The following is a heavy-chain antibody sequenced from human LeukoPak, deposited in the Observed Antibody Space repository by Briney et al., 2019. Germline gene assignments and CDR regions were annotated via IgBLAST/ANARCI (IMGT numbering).Heavy chain of an antibody. D-gene: IGHD3-3*01. CDR3: AKDRRRITIFGVVTGRGYYFDY. CDR1: EFTFSNYA. V-gene: IGHV3-23*01. J-gene: IGHJ4*02. CDR2: STGTGYST. Sequence: GGSLRLSCAASEFTFSNYAMSWVRQAPGKGLEWVSGSTGTGYSTYYADSVKGRFTISRDNSKNTLYLQMNSLRAEDTAVYYCAKDRRRITIFGVVTGRGYYFDYWGQGTLVTVSS.